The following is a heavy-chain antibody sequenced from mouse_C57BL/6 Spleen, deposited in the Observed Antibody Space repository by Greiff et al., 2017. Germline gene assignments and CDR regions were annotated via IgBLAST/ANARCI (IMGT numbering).Heavy chain of an antibody. J-gene: IGHJ4*01. Sequence: VQLVESGPELVKPGASVKISCKASGYAFSSSWMNWVKQRPGKGLEWIGRIYPGDGDTNYNGKFKGKATLTADKSSSTAYMQLSSLTSEDSAVXFCARHDQDYAMDYWGQGTSVTVSS. CDR2: IYPGDGDT. V-gene: IGHV1-82*01. D-gene: IGHD2-12*01. CDR3: ARHDQDYAMDY. CDR1: GYAFSSSW.